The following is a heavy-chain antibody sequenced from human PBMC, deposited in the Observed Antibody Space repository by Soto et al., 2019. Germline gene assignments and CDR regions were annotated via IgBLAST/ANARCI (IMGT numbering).Heavy chain of an antibody. CDR2: IKSKTDGGTT. CDR3: TTARTLRSIPEYFQP. J-gene: IGHJ1*01. V-gene: IGHV3-15*01. Sequence: EVQLVESGGGLVKPGGSLRLSWAASGFTFSNAWMSWVRQAPWKGLEWVGRIKSKTDGGTTDYAAPVQGRFPISRDDSKNTLYLQMNSLKTEDSAVYYRTTARTLRSIPEYFQPWGQGTLVTLSS. CDR1: GFTFSNAW. D-gene: IGHD4-17*01.